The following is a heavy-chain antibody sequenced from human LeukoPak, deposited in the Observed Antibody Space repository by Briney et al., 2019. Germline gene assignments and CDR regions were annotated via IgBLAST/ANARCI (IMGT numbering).Heavy chain of an antibody. CDR3: ARGGTYYGPFDY. CDR2: IKNDGSEK. J-gene: IGHJ4*02. CDR1: EFTFNNYW. D-gene: IGHD3-10*01. V-gene: IGHV3-7*01. Sequence: PGGSLRLSCAASEFTFNNYWMAWVRQAPGKGLEWVANIKNDGSEKNYVDSVKGRFSISRDNAKNSLHLQMNSLRVEDTAVYYCARGGTYYGPFDYWGQGNLVTVSS.